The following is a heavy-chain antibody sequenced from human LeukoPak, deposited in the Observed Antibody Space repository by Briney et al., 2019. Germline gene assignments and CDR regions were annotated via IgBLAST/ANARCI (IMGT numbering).Heavy chain of an antibody. V-gene: IGHV3-11*06. CDR2: ISSSSSYI. J-gene: IGHJ5*02. CDR1: GFTFSDYY. CDR3: ARGGTVATITEGWFDP. Sequence: GGSLRLSCAASGFTFSDYYMSWIRQAPGKGLEWVSSISSSSSYIYYADSVKGRFTISRDNAKNSLYLQMNSLRAEDTAVYYCARGGTVATITEGWFDPWGQGTLVTVSS. D-gene: IGHD5-12*01.